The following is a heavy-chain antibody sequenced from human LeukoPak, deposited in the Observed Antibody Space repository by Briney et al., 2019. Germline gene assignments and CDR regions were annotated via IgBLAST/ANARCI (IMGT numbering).Heavy chain of an antibody. V-gene: IGHV1-69*13. J-gene: IGHJ4*02. Sequence: GAPVNVSCKASGGTFSSYASNWVRQAPGQGLKWMGGIIPSFGTANYAQKFQGRVTINADEYTSTAYMEMSSLRSEDTAVYYCARDISPGGSGPHQHYWGQGTLVTVSS. D-gene: IGHD3-10*01. CDR2: IIPSFGTA. CDR1: GGTFSSYA. CDR3: ARDISPGGSGPHQHY.